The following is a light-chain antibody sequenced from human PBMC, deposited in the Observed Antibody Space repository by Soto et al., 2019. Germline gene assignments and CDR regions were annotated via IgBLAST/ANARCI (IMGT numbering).Light chain of an antibody. CDR3: QENSHWRMYT. CDR1: QSVGSD. Sequence: EIVMTQSPATLSVSPGERATLPCRASQSVGSDLAWYQQRPGQTPRLLIYGASTRATGVPARFSGSGSGTEFTLTISSLQSEDFAIYYCQENSHWRMYTFGQGTKVDIK. J-gene: IGKJ2*01. V-gene: IGKV3-15*01. CDR2: GAS.